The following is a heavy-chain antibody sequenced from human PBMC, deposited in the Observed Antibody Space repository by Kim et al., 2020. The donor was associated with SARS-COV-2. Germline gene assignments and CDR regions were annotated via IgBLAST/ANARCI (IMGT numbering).Heavy chain of an antibody. D-gene: IGHD3-9*01. Sequence: SETLSLTCTVSGGSISSYYWSWIRQPPGKGLEWIGYIYYSGSTNYNPSLKSRVTISVDTSKNQFSLKLSSVTAADTAVYYCARDNPNYDILTGYYPGYWFDPWGQGTLVTVSS. J-gene: IGHJ5*02. CDR3: ARDNPNYDILTGYYPGYWFDP. CDR2: IYYSGST. V-gene: IGHV4-59*13. CDR1: GGSISSYY.